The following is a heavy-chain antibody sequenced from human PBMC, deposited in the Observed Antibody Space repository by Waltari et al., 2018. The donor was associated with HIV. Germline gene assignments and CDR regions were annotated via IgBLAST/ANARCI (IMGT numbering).Heavy chain of an antibody. J-gene: IGHJ4*02. CDR1: GFTFRSYA. D-gene: IGHD3-10*01. Sequence: QVQLVESGGGVVQPGRSLRLSCAASGFTFRSYAMHWVRQAQGKGRDGVAVISYEGSNKYDAECGKGRCTISRDNSKNTMYLQMNSLRAEDTAVYYCARDRGGTMVRGVMYYWGQGTLVTVSS. CDR3: ARDRGGTMVRGVMYY. V-gene: IGHV3-30-3*01. CDR2: ISYEGSNK.